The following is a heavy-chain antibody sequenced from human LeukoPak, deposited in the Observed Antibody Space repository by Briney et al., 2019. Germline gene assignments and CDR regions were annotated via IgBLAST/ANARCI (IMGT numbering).Heavy chain of an antibody. CDR3: ARDLVVSCSSTSCSVAPSDF. CDR2: IIPILNQA. CDR1: GGVFTDYS. D-gene: IGHD2-2*01. V-gene: IGHV1-69*04. J-gene: IGHJ4*02. Sequence: ASVTVCCKAPGGVFTDYSISWVRQAPGQGLEWMGRIIPILNQANYAQKFQDRVTITADKSTSTAYMELSSLRSEDTAVYYCARDLVVSCSSTSCSVAPSDFWGQGTLVTVSS.